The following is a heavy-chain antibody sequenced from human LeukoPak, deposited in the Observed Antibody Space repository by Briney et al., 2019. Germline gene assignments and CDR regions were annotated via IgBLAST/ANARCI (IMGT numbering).Heavy chain of an antibody. D-gene: IGHD6-13*01. V-gene: IGHV1-2*02. CDR1: GYTFTGYY. Sequence: ASVKVSCKASGYTFTGYYMHWVRQAPGQGLEWMGWINPNSGDTNYAQKFQGRVTMTRDTSISTAYMELSRLRSDDTAVCYCARELSAAGRWGAFDIWGQGTTVTVSS. CDR3: ARELSAAGRWGAFDI. J-gene: IGHJ3*02. CDR2: INPNSGDT.